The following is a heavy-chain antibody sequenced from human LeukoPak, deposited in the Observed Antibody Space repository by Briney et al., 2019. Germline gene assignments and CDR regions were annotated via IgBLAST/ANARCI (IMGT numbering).Heavy chain of an antibody. V-gene: IGHV3-7*03. CDR3: AKETHRSS. D-gene: IGHD2-15*01. CDR2: IKEDGSEE. CDR1: GFTFSNYW. Sequence: GGSLRLSCAASGFTFSNYWMSWVRQAPGKGLECVANIKEDGSEEYYVDSVKGRFSISRDNAKNSLYLQMNSLRAEDTAVYYCAKETHRSSWGQGTLVTVSS. J-gene: IGHJ4*02.